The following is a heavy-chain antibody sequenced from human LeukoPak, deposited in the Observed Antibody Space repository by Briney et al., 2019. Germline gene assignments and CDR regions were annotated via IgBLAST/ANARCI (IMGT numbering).Heavy chain of an antibody. V-gene: IGHV3-74*01. CDR1: GFTFSSYW. J-gene: IGHJ6*03. D-gene: IGHD3-3*01. CDR3: ARPHVLRFLEWSPTGTDYYYYMDV. Sequence: PGGSLRLSCAASGFTFSSYWMHWVRQAPGKGLVWVSRINTDGSSTSYADSVKGRFTISRDNAKNTLYLQMNSLRAEDTAVYYCARPHVLRFLEWSPTGTDYYYYMDVWGKGTTVTVSS. CDR2: INTDGSST.